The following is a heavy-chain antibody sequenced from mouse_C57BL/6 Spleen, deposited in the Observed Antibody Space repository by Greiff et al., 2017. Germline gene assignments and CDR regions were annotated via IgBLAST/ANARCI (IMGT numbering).Heavy chain of an antibody. Sequence: QVQLQQFGPELVKPGASVKISCKAPGYAFSSSWLNWVKQRPGKGLEWIGRIYPGDGDTNYNGKFKGKATLIADKSSSTAYMRLSSLTSEDSAVCFCARSPGTKAMDYWGQGTSVTVSS. CDR2: IYPGDGDT. J-gene: IGHJ4*01. D-gene: IGHD4-1*01. CDR1: GYAFSSSW. CDR3: ARSPGTKAMDY. V-gene: IGHV1-82*01.